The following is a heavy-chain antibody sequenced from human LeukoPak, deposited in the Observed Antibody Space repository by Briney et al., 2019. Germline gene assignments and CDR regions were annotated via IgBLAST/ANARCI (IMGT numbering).Heavy chain of an antibody. D-gene: IGHD3-22*01. CDR3: ARDLNSNYYDNSGYYLPYYYYGMDV. J-gene: IGHJ6*02. V-gene: IGHV3-30-3*01. CDR1: GFTFSSYA. CDR2: ISYDGSNK. Sequence: GGSLRLSCAASGFTFSSYAMHWVRQAPGKGLEWVAVISYDGSNKYYADSVKGRFTISRDNSKNTLYLQMNSLRAEGTAVYYCARDLNSNYYDNSGYYLPYYYYGMDVWGQGTTVTVSS.